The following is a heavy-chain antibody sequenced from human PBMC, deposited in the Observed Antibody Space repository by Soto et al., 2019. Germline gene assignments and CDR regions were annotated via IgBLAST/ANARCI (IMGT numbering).Heavy chain of an antibody. J-gene: IGHJ4*02. CDR1: GGSCSMGGFY. CDR3: ARGRSYSSSLPCAY. V-gene: IGHV4-31*03. CDR2: FYNTETT. Sequence: TLSLTXXXSGGSCSMGGFYCGWVRQVPXRVLXWIGHFYNTETTRYSLPLRTRLTMSIDTSANLFSMKLTSVTAADTAVYYCARGRSYSSSLPCAYWGQGSLVTVSS. D-gene: IGHD6-6*01.